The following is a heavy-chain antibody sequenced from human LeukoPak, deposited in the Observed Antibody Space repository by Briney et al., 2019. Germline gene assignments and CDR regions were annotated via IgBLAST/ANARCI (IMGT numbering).Heavy chain of an antibody. J-gene: IGHJ4*02. D-gene: IGHD1-26*01. CDR2: ISGSGGTA. CDR3: AKEVPSRWELPAPIDY. CDR1: GFTFSIYA. V-gene: IGHV3-23*01. Sequence: TGGSLRLSCAASGFTFSIYAMSWVRQAPGKGLEWVSAISGSGGTAYYADSVKGRFTISRDNSKNTLYLQMNSLRAEDTAVYYCAKEVPSRWELPAPIDYWGQGTLVTVSS.